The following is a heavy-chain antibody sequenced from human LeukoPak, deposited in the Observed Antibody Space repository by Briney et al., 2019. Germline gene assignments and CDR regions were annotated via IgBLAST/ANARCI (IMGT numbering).Heavy chain of an antibody. J-gene: IGHJ4*02. D-gene: IGHD6-13*01. Sequence: PGGSLRLSCAASGFTFSSYEMNWVRQAPGKGLEWVSYISSSGSTIYYADSVKGRFTISRNNAKNSLYLQMNSLRADDTAVYYCARWGSSITVPGYDSWGQGTLVTVSS. CDR3: ARWGSSITVPGYDS. V-gene: IGHV3-48*03. CDR2: ISSSGSTI. CDR1: GFTFSSYE.